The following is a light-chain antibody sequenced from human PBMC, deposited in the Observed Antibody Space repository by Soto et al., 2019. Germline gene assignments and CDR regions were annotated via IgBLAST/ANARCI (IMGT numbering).Light chain of an antibody. Sequence: DIQMTQSPSTLSASVGDRVTITCRASQSISSWLAWYQQKPGKAPNRLIYKASSLESGVPSRFSGSGSGTDFTLTISSLQPDDFATYYCQQYNSYPLTFGGGTKVEIK. V-gene: IGKV1-5*03. CDR3: QQYNSYPLT. J-gene: IGKJ4*01. CDR2: KAS. CDR1: QSISSW.